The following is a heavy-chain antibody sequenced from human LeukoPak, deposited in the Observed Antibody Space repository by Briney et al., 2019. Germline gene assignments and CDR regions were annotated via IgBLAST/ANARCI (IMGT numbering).Heavy chain of an antibody. V-gene: IGHV3-48*03. CDR2: ISSSGSTI. CDR3: AVDSSGSHEGCGMDV. CDR1: GFTFSSYE. Sequence: PGGPLRLSCAASGFTFSSYEMNWVRHAPGKGLEGVSYISSSGSTIYYADSVKGRFTIYRDNAKNSLYLQMNSLRAEDTAVYYCAVDSSGSHEGCGMDVWGQGTTVTVSS. D-gene: IGHD3-22*01. J-gene: IGHJ6*02.